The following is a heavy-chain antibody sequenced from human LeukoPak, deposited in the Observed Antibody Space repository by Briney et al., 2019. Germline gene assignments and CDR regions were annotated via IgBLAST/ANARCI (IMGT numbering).Heavy chain of an antibody. D-gene: IGHD3-10*01. V-gene: IGHV3-23*01. J-gene: IGHJ4*02. CDR2: ISGSGGST. CDR1: GFTFSSYA. Sequence: PGGSLRLSCAASGFTFSSYAMSWVRQAPGKGLEWVSAISGSGGSTYYADSVKGRFTISRDNSKNTLYLQMNSLRAEDTAVYYCAKDTYYYGSGSYSGYWGQGTLVTVSS. CDR3: AKDTYYYGSGSYSGY.